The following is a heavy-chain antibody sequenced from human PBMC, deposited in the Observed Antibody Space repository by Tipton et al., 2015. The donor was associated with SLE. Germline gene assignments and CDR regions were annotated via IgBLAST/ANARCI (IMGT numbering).Heavy chain of an antibody. CDR3: ARGLSAYSSTWFYYYYAMDV. D-gene: IGHD6-13*01. J-gene: IGHJ6*02. CDR1: GGSVSSISYH. CDR2: INHSGRT. Sequence: TLSLTCTVSGGSVSSISYHWSWIRQHPGKGLEWIGEINHSGRTNYNPSLKSRVTISLDTSKNQFSLRLSSVIAADTAVYYCARGLSAYSSTWFYYYYAMDVWGQGTTVTVSS. V-gene: IGHV4-39*07.